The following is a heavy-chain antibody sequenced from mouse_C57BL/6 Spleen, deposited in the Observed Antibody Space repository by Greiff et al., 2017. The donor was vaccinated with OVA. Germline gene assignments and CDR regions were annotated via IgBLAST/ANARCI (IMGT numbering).Heavy chain of an antibody. Sequence: QVQLQQPGAELVKPGASVKLSCKASGYTFTSYWMHWVKQRPGQGLEWIGMIHPNSGSTNYNEKFKSKATLTVDKSSSTAYMQLSSLTSEDAAVYYCARWVTSVVYKSFEGWGTGTTVTVSS. V-gene: IGHV1-64*01. J-gene: IGHJ1*03. CDR2: IHPNSGST. D-gene: IGHD1-1*01. CDR1: GYTFTSYW. CDR3: ARWVTSVVYKSFEG.